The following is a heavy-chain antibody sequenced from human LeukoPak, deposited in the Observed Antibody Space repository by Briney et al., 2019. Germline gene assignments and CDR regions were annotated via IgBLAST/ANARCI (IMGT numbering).Heavy chain of an antibody. CDR1: GFTFSSYA. V-gene: IGHV3-23*01. CDR3: ARAIQVTPIVVVPAAIH. Sequence: GGSLRLSCAASGFTFSSYAMSWVRQAPGKGLEWVSAISGSGGSTYYADSVKGRFTISRDNSKNTLYLQMNSLRAEDTAVYYCARAIQVTPIVVVPAAIHWGQGTLVTVSS. J-gene: IGHJ4*02. CDR2: ISGSGGST. D-gene: IGHD2-2*01.